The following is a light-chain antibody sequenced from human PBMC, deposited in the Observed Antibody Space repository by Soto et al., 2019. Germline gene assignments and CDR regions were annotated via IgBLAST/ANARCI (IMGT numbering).Light chain of an antibody. V-gene: IGKV1-39*01. CDR3: QQTYTTPFT. Sequence: DIQMTQSPSSLSASVGDRVTITCRASQSINRYINWYQQKSGKAPKLLINAASSLQIGVPSRFSGSGSGTDFTLTISNLQPEDFATYYCQQTYTTPFTFGPGTKVDIK. CDR1: QSINRY. CDR2: AAS. J-gene: IGKJ3*01.